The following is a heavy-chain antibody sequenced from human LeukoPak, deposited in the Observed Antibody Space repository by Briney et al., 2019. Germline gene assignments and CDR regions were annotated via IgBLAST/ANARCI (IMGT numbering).Heavy chain of an antibody. J-gene: IGHJ3*02. CDR2: ISSSSSYI. V-gene: IGHV3-21*01. CDR3: ARVGVSGFAFDI. D-gene: IGHD3-10*01. CDR1: GFTFSSYS. Sequence: GGSLRLSCAASGFTFSSYSMNWVRQAPGKGLEWVSSISSSSSYIYYADSVKGRFTISGDNAKNSLYLQMNSLRAEDTAVYYCARVGVSGFAFDIWGQGTMVTVSS.